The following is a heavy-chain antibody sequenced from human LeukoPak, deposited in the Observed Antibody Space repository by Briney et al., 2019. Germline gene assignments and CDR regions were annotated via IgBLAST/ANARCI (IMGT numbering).Heavy chain of an antibody. CDR2: INHSGVT. D-gene: IGHD5-18*01. CDR3: ARTAMVAYYFDY. CDR1: GGSLTDYL. Sequence: SETLSLTCAIHGGSLTDYLWTWIRQPPGKGLEWIGEINHSGVTHYSPSVRGRVTMSIDTSKNQFSLTLTSVTAADTAVYYCARTAMVAYYFDYWGQGTLVTVSS. V-gene: IGHV4-34*01. J-gene: IGHJ4*02.